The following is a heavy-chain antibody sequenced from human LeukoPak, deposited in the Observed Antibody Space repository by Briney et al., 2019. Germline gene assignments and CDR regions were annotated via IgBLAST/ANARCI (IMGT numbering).Heavy chain of an antibody. J-gene: IGHJ4*02. CDR2: IKKDGSEK. D-gene: IGHD4-23*01. CDR1: GFSFSSFW. CDR3: ATTVVTLFDY. V-gene: IGHV3-7*03. Sequence: GGSLRLSCATSGFSFSSFWMSWVRQAPGKGLEWVANIKKDGSEKYYVDSVKGRFTISRDNVKNSLYLQMNSLRAEDTGVYYCATTVVTLFDYWGQGTLVTVSS.